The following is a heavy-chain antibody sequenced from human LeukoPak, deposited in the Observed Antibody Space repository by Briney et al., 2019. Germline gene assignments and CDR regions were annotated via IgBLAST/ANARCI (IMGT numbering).Heavy chain of an antibody. CDR1: GFTFSSYE. Sequence: GGSLRLSCAASGFTFSSYEMNWVRQAPGKGLEWVSYISSSGSTIYYADSVKGRFTISRDNAKNSLYLQMNSLRAEDTAVHYCASDGSQWLDNVFDIWGQGTMVTVSS. V-gene: IGHV3-48*03. CDR3: ASDGSQWLDNVFDI. D-gene: IGHD6-19*01. J-gene: IGHJ3*02. CDR2: ISSSGSTI.